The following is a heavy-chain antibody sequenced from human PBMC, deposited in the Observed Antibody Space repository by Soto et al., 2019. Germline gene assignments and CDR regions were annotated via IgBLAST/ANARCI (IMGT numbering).Heavy chain of an antibody. Sequence: QVQLQESGPGLVKPSETLSLTCTVSGGSVSSGSYYWSWIRQPPGKGLEWIWYIYYSGSTNYNPPLKSRVTISVDKSKIHFSLKLSSVTAADTAVYYCAREAYQQLWGDYYYYVMVEWGQGTTLTVSS. D-gene: IGHD2-2*01. CDR3: AREAYQQLWGDYYYYVMVE. CDR1: GGSVSSGSYY. V-gene: IGHV4-61*03. J-gene: IGHJ6*02. CDR2: IYYSGST.